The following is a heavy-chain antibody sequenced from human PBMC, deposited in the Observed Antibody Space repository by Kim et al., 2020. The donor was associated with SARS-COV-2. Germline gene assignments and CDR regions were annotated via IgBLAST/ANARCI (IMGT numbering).Heavy chain of an antibody. V-gene: IGHV3-15*05. Sequence: KTDGGTTDYAAHVKGRFTISRDDSKNMVYLQMNSLRIEDTGVYYCTTFFDWGQGNLVTVSS. J-gene: IGHJ4*02. D-gene: IGHD3-3*01. CDR2: KTDGGTT. CDR3: TTFFD.